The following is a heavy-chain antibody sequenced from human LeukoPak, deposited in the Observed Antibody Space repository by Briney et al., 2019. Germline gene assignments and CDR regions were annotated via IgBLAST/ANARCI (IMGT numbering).Heavy chain of an antibody. D-gene: IGHD6-19*01. CDR1: GGSISSSSYY. J-gene: IGHJ5*02. CDR2: IYYSGST. CDR3: ARDHNGYNSGWNPGWFDP. Sequence: PSETLSLTCTVSGGSISSSSYYWGWIRQPPGKGLEWIGSIYYSGSTYYNPSLKSRVTISIDTSKNQFSLKLSSVTAADTAVYYCARDHNGYNSGWNPGWFDPWGQGTLVTVSS. V-gene: IGHV4-39*07.